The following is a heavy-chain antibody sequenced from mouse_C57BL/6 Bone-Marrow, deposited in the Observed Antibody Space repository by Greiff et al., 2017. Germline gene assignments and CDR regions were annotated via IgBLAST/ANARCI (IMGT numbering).Heavy chain of an antibody. CDR1: GFTFSDFY. CDR2: SRNKANDYTT. D-gene: IGHD2-1*01. J-gene: IGHJ4*01. CDR3: ARDIYYGKDYAMDY. V-gene: IGHV7-1*01. Sequence: DVMLVESGGGLVQSGRSLRLSCATSGFTFSDFYMEWVRQAPGKGLEWIAASRNKANDYTTEYSASVKGRFIVSRDTSQSILYLQMNALRAEDTAIYYCARDIYYGKDYAMDYWGQGTSVTVSS.